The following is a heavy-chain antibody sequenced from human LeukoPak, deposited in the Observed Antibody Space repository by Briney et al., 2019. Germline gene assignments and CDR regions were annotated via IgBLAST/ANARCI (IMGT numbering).Heavy chain of an antibody. CDR1: GGSISSYY. CDR3: ARHFGRAYGDYDFWYFDL. Sequence: SETLSLTCTVSGGSISSYYWSWIRQPPGKGLEWIGCIYYSGSTNYNPSLKSRVTISVDTSKNQFSLKLSSVTAADTAVYYCARHFGRAYGDYDFWYFDLWGRGTLVTVSS. CDR2: IYYSGST. D-gene: IGHD4-17*01. V-gene: IGHV4-59*08. J-gene: IGHJ2*01.